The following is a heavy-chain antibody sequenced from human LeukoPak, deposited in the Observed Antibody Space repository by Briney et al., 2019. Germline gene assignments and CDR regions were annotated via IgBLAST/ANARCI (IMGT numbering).Heavy chain of an antibody. CDR3: ARLHIAAADYFDY. Sequence: SETLFLTCTVSGGSIRSSTYYWGWIRQPPGKGLEWIGSIYYSGSTYYNPSLKSRVTISVDTSKNQFSLNLSSVTAADTAVYYCARLHIAAADYFDYWGQGTLVTVSS. CDR2: IYYSGST. CDR1: GGSIRSSTYY. J-gene: IGHJ4*02. D-gene: IGHD6-13*01. V-gene: IGHV4-39*01.